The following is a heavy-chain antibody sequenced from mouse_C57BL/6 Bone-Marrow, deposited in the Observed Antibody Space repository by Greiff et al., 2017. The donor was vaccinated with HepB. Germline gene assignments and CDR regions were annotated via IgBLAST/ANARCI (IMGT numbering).Heavy chain of an antibody. Sequence: EVKLMESGGDLVKPGGSLKLSCAASGFTFSSYGMSWVRQTPDKRLEWVATISSGGSYTYYPDSVKGRFTISRDNAKNTLYLQMSSLKSEDTAMYYCARLYDYWGQGTTLTVSS. J-gene: IGHJ2*01. V-gene: IGHV5-6*01. CDR3: ARLYDY. CDR2: ISSGGSYT. CDR1: GFTFSSYG.